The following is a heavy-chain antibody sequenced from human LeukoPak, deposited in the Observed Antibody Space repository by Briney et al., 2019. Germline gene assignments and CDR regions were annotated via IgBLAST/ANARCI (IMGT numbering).Heavy chain of an antibody. J-gene: IGHJ4*02. CDR3: AKDLRLRYYDSSGYYDY. CDR1: GFTFSSYA. D-gene: IGHD3-22*01. Sequence: GGSLRLSCAASGFTFSSYAMSWVRQAPGKGLGWVSAISGSGGSTYYADSVKGRFTISRDNSKNTLYLQMNSLRAEDTAVYYCAKDLRLRYYDSSGYYDYWGQGTLVTVSS. V-gene: IGHV3-23*01. CDR2: ISGSGGST.